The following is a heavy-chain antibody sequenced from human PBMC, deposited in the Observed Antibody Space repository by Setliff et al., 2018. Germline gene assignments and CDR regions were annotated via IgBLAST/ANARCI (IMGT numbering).Heavy chain of an antibody. Sequence: GGSLRLSCAASGFTFSSYSMNWVRQAPGKGLEWVSYISSSSSTIYYADSVKGRFTISRDNAKNSLYLQMNSLRAEDTAVYYCARDPGWRILFYYYYYMDVWGKGTTVTVSS. D-gene: IGHD3-3*01. CDR3: ARDPGWRILFYYYYYMDV. J-gene: IGHJ6*03. V-gene: IGHV3-48*01. CDR1: GFTFSSYS. CDR2: ISSSSSTI.